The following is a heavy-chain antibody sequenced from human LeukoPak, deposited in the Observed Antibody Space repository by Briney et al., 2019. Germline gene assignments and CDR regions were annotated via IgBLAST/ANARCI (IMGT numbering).Heavy chain of an antibody. CDR3: AKRGTSGSEKKYYFDY. D-gene: IGHD3-10*01. CDR2: LGLSGGT. Sequence: GGSLRLSCAASGFTFSNHAMAWIRRAPGKGLEWVSTLGLSGGTYYADSVKGRFTISRDNSRDMLYLQMNSLRAEDTAVYYCAKRGTSGSEKKYYFDYWGQGTLVTVSS. V-gene: IGHV3-23*01. J-gene: IGHJ4*02. CDR1: GFTFSNHA.